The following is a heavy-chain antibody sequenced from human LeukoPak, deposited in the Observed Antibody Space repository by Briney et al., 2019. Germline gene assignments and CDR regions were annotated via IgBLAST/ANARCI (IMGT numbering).Heavy chain of an antibody. D-gene: IGHD3-9*01. CDR2: ISNSGSTM. V-gene: IGHV3-11*01. CDR1: GFTFSDYY. J-gene: IGHJ5*02. CDR3: ARHILRYLPNNWFDP. Sequence: GGSLRLSCAASGFTFSDYYMSWIRQAPGKGLEWVSYISNSGSTMYYTDSVKGRFTISRDNAKNSLYLQMNSLRAEDTAVYYCARHILRYLPNNWFDPWGQGTLVTVSS.